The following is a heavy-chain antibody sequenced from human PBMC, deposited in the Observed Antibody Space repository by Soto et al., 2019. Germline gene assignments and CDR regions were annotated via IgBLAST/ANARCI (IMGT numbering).Heavy chain of an antibody. Sequence: SETLSLTGAGYGGSFSGYYWSCIRQPPGKGLEWIGEITHSGSTNYNPSLKSRVTISLDTSKNQFSLKLSSVTAADTAVYYCAREWRGYYDTSGFSSALDYWGQGTLVTVSS. CDR1: GGSFSGYY. V-gene: IGHV4-34*01. CDR3: AREWRGYYDTSGFSSALDY. D-gene: IGHD3-22*01. CDR2: ITHSGST. J-gene: IGHJ4*02.